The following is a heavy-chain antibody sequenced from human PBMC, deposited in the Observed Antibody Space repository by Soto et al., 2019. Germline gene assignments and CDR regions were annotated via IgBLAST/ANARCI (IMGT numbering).Heavy chain of an antibody. CDR3: AKDDDRYNLYSSSDY. V-gene: IGHV3-30*18. J-gene: IGHJ4*02. Sequence: GGSLRLSCAASGFTFSSYGMHWVRQAPGKGLEWVAVISYDGSNKYYADSVKGRFTISRDNSKNTLYLQMNSLRAEDTAVYYCAKDDDRYNLYSSSDYWGQGALVTVSS. CDR2: ISYDGSNK. D-gene: IGHD6-6*01. CDR1: GFTFSSYG.